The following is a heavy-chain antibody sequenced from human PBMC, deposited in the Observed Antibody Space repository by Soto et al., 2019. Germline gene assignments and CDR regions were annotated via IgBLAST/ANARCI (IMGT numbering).Heavy chain of an antibody. D-gene: IGHD2-15*01. CDR1: GGTFSSYA. V-gene: IGHV1-69*06. CDR3: ARGLQDIVVVVAATQGWFDP. CDR2: IIPIFGTA. J-gene: IGHJ5*02. Sequence: ASVKVSCKASGGTFSSYAISWVRQAPGQGLEWMGGIIPIFGTANYAQKFQGRVTITADKSTSTAYMELSSPRSEDTAVYYCARGLQDIVVVVAATQGWFDPWGQGTLVTVSS.